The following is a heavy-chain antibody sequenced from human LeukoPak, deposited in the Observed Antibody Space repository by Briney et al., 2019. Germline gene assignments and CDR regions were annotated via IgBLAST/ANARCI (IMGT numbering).Heavy chain of an antibody. D-gene: IGHD6-19*01. V-gene: IGHV3-7*01. CDR1: GFTFSSYW. CDR2: IKQDGSEK. CDR3: ARDQGQWLVKRGLDY. J-gene: IGHJ4*02. Sequence: GALRLSCAASGFTFSSYWMSWVRQAPGEGLEWVANIKQDGSEKYYVDSVKGRFTISRDNAKNSLYLQMNSLRAEDTAVYYCARDQGQWLVKRGLDYWGQGTLVTVSS.